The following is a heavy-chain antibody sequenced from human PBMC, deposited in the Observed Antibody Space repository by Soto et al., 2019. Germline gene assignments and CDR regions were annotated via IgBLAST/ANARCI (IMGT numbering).Heavy chain of an antibody. CDR3: ALRSMAVVPEY. CDR1: GDSISSYY. Sequence: QVQLQESGPGLVKPSETRSLTCAVSGDSISSYYCMWIRQPPGKGLESIGYLYYGRSANYNPSLKSRVTFSVDTSTNQCSLTLSSMTAADTAVYYCALRSMAVVPEYWGQGTLVTVSS. V-gene: IGHV4-59*01. D-gene: IGHD3-22*01. J-gene: IGHJ4*02. CDR2: LYYGRSA.